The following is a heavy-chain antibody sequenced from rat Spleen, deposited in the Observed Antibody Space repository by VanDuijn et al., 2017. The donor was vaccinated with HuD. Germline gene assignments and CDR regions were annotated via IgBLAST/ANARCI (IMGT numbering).Heavy chain of an antibody. D-gene: IGHD1-6*01. CDR2: IRTGGGNT. Sequence: EVQLVESGGGLVQPGRSLKLSCAASGFTFSNYDMSWVRQAPTKGLEWVGSIRTGGGNTYYRDSVKGRFTISSENAKSTLYLQMDSLRSEDTATYYCARRHYGYTDYFDYWGQGVMVTVSS. CDR3: ARRHYGYTDYFDY. V-gene: IGHV5S23*01. J-gene: IGHJ2*01. CDR1: GFTFSNYD.